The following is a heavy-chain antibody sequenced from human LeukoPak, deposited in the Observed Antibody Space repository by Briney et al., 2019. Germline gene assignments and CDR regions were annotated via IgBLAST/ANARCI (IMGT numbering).Heavy chain of an antibody. D-gene: IGHD6-13*01. V-gene: IGHV4-4*07. CDR2: IYTSGST. Sequence: SETLSLTCTVSGYSISSGYYWDWIRQPAGKGLEWIGRIYTSGSTNYNPSLKSRVTMSVDTSKNQFSLKLSSVTAADTAVYYCARDAYSSSWYHMPAFDYWGQGTLVTVSS. CDR3: ARDAYSSSWYHMPAFDY. J-gene: IGHJ4*02. CDR1: GYSISSGYY.